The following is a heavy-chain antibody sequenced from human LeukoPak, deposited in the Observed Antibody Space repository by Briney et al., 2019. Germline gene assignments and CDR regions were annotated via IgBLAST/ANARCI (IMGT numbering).Heavy chain of an antibody. CDR1: GYTFTSYD. CDR3: ARQAGYSSVYGMDV. D-gene: IGHD6-25*01. J-gene: IGHJ6*02. Sequence: ASVKVSCKASGYTFTSYDINWVRQATGQGLEWMGWMTPNSGNTGYAQKFQGRVTMTRNTSISTAYMELSSLRSEDTAVYYCARQAGYSSVYGMDVWGQGTTVTVSS. CDR2: MTPNSGNT. V-gene: IGHV1-8*01.